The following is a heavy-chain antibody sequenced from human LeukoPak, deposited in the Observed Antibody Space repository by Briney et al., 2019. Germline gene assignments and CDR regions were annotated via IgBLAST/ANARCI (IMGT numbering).Heavy chain of an antibody. J-gene: IGHJ4*02. CDR1: GFTFSNYG. CDR2: ISGSGGST. CDR3: ARGGY. V-gene: IGHV3-23*01. Sequence: GGSLRLSCAASGFTFSNYGMSWVRQAPGKGLEWVSGISGSGGSTYYADSVQGRFTISRDNSKNMLYLQMNSLRTEDTAVYYCARGGYWGQGTLVTVSS.